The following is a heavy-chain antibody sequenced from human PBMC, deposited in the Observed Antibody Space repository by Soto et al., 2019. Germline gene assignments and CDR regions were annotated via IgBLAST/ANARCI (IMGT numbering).Heavy chain of an antibody. Sequence: QVQLQQWGAGLLKPSETLSLTCAVYGGSFSGYYWSWIRQPPGKGLEWIGEINHSGSTNYNPSLKGRFTISVDTSKNQFSLELSSVTVADTAVYYCARGLRGTTVRGVNSDYWGQGTLVTVSS. CDR1: GGSFSGYY. D-gene: IGHD3-10*01. J-gene: IGHJ4*02. V-gene: IGHV4-34*01. CDR2: INHSGST. CDR3: ARGLRGTTVRGVNSDY.